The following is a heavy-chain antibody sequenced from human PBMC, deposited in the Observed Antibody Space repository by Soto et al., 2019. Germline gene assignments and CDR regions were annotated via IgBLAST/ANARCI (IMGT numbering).Heavy chain of an antibody. CDR2: IIPIFGTA. CDR1: GGTFSSYA. V-gene: IGHV1-69*13. J-gene: IGHJ4*02. D-gene: IGHD2-15*01. CDR3: EGPGGSGGNFGY. Sequence: SVKVSCKASGGTFSSYAISWVRQAPGQGLEWMGGIIPIFGTANYAQKFQGRVTITADESTSTAYMELSSLRSEDTAVYYCEGPGGSGGNFGYWGQGTLVTVSS.